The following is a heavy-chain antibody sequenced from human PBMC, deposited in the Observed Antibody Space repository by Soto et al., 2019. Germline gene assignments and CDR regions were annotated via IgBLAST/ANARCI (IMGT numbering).Heavy chain of an antibody. CDR1: GFTFSDYY. CDR3: AREYYDGMDV. Sequence: PGGSLRLSCAASGFTFSDYYMTWIRQAPGKGLEWVSYITGSSDYTNYADSVKGRFTISRDNVKNSLYLQMNSLRAEDTAVYYCAREYYDGMDVWGQGNTVTVSS. J-gene: IGHJ6*02. V-gene: IGHV3-11*05. CDR2: ITGSSDYT.